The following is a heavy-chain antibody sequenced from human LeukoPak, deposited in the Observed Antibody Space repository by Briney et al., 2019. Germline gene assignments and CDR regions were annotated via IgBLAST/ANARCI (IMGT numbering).Heavy chain of an antibody. CDR3: AREVTYCSSTCCPFPGDSSSSDEYYFDY. CDR1: GGSISSGSYY. Sequence: SQTLSLTCTVSGGSISSGSYYWSWIRQPAGKGLEWIGRIYTSGSTNYNPSLKSRVTISVDTSKNQFSLKLSSVTAADTAVYYCAREVTYCSSTCCPFPGDSSSSDEYYFDYWGQGTLVTVSS. V-gene: IGHV4-61*02. J-gene: IGHJ4*02. D-gene: IGHD2-2*01. CDR2: IYTSGST.